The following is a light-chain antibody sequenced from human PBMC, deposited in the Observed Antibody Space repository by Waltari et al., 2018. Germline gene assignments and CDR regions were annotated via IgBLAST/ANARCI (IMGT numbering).Light chain of an antibody. V-gene: IGKV3-11*01. CDR3: QQGSILPLT. J-gene: IGKJ4*01. CDR1: ESVYKY. CDR2: DTS. Sequence: EVVLTQSPVTLSLSAGERASLSCRASESVYKYFAWYQQSPGQPPRLLIYDTSNRAAGVPGRFSGSGYGTDFTLTITSLEAEDFAVYFCQQGSILPLTFGGGTRVEIK.